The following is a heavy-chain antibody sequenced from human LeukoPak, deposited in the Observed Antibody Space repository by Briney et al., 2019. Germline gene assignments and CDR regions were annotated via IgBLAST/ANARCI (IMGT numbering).Heavy chain of an antibody. Sequence: PSETLSLTCAVYGGSFSGYYWSWIRQPPGKGLEWIGEINHSGSTNYNPSLKSRVTISVDTSKNQFSLKLSSVTAADTAVYYCARQTQVGATRFDYWGQGTLVTVSS. D-gene: IGHD1-26*01. CDR1: GGSFSGYY. J-gene: IGHJ4*02. CDR2: INHSGST. CDR3: ARQTQVGATRFDY. V-gene: IGHV4-34*01.